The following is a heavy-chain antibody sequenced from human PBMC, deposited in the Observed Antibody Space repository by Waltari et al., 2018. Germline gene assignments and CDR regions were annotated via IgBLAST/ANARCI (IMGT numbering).Heavy chain of an antibody. Sequence: EMQLVESGGGLVKPGESLRLSCAASGFTLSYYSMNWVHQRPGKWLEWVASISGDGRYVYYADSVKGRLTVSSDKAKNVLFLQVSSLTVEDTAVYYCARDSGGTIFGVGNWFDPWGQGTLVSVSS. CDR1: GFTLSYYS. V-gene: IGHV3-21*02. CDR3: ARDSGGTIFGVGNWFDP. J-gene: IGHJ5*02. D-gene: IGHD3-3*01. CDR2: ISGDGRYV.